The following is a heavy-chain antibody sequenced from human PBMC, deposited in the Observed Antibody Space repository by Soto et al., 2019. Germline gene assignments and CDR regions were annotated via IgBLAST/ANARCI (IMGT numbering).Heavy chain of an antibody. CDR3: AASRGGRGYDFWRGHYDY. CDR1: GYTLTELS. V-gene: IGHV1-24*01. Sequence: ASVKVSCKVSGYTLTELSMHWVRQAPGKGLEWMGGFDPEDGETIYAQKFQGRVTMTEDTSTDTAYMELSSLRSEDTAVYYFAASRGGRGYDFWRGHYDYWGQGTLVTVSS. D-gene: IGHD3-3*01. J-gene: IGHJ4*02. CDR2: FDPEDGET.